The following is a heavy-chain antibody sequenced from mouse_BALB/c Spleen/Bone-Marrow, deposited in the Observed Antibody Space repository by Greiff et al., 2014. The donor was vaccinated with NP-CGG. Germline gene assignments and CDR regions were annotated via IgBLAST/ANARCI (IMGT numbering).Heavy chain of an antibody. CDR2: IWGDGST. CDR1: GFSLTGYG. CDR3: AREPHYYAMDY. J-gene: IGHJ4*01. Sequence: QVQLKESGPGLVAPSQSLSITCTVSGFSLTGYGVNWVRQPPGKGLEWLGMIWGDGSTDYNSALKSRLSISKENSKSQVFLKMNSLQTDDTARYYCAREPHYYAMDYWGQGTSVTVSS. V-gene: IGHV2-6-7*01.